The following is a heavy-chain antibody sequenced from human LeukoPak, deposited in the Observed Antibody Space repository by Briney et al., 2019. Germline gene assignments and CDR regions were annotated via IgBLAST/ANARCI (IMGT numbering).Heavy chain of an antibody. CDR1: GFTFSSYA. CDR2: ISGSGGST. J-gene: IGHJ4*02. CDR3: AKDFLAMSFDY. Sequence: GGSLRLSCEASGFTFSSYAMSWVRDAPGKGLEWVSVISGSGGSTYYADSVNGRFTISRDNSKNTLYLQMNSLRAEDTAVYYCAKDFLAMSFDYWGQGTLVTVSS. V-gene: IGHV3-23*01.